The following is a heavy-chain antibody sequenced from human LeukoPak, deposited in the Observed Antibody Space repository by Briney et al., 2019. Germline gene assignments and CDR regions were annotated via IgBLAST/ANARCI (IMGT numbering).Heavy chain of an antibody. J-gene: IGHJ3*02. D-gene: IGHD3-22*01. Sequence: SETLSLTCSVPDGSINSYYWNWIRRPPGKGLEWIGYIYYNGNTNYSPSLKSRVAMSVDTSKNQFSLKLSSVTAADTAVYYCASSWADDSSGYYYGGAFDIWGQGTMVTVSS. CDR2: IYYNGNT. V-gene: IGHV4-59*01. CDR1: DGSINSYY. CDR3: ASSWADDSSGYYYGGAFDI.